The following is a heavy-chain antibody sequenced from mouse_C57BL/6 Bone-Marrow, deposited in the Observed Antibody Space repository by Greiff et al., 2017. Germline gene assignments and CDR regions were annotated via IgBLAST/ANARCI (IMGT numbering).Heavy chain of an antibody. J-gene: IGHJ3*01. V-gene: IGHV5-17*01. CDR1: GFTFSDYG. Sequence: EVQRVESGGGLVKPGGSLKLSCAASGFTFSDYGMHWVRQAPEKGLEWVAYISSGSSTIYYADTVKGRFTISRDNAKNTLFLQMTSLRSEDTAMYYCALYYGNYGFAYWGQGTLVTVSA. CDR3: ALYYGNYGFAY. D-gene: IGHD2-1*01. CDR2: ISSGSSTI.